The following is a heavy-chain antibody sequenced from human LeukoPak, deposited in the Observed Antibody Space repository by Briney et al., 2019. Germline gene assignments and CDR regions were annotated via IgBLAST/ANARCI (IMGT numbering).Heavy chain of an antibody. V-gene: IGHV3-23*01. CDR3: AKVLSVYYFDY. Sequence: GGSLRLSCAGSGFTFSSYAMSWVRQAPGKGLEWVSSISGSCGSTNYADSVKGRFTISRDNSKNTLYLQMNSLRAEDTALYYCAKVLSVYYFDYWGQGTLVTVSS. D-gene: IGHD5/OR15-5a*01. J-gene: IGHJ4*02. CDR2: ISGSCGST. CDR1: GFTFSSYA.